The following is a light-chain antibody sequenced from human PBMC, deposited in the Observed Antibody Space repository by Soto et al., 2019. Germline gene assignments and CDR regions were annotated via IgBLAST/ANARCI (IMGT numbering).Light chain of an antibody. Sequence: DIQMTQSPSTLSASVGDRDSITCRASQNIGSWLAWYQQKAGKAPKLLIYKASTLESGVPSRFSGSGSGTEFTLTISGLRPDDFATYYCQQYNTFNMWTFGQGTKV. CDR2: KAS. CDR3: QQYNTFNMWT. CDR1: QNIGSW. J-gene: IGKJ1*01. V-gene: IGKV1-5*03.